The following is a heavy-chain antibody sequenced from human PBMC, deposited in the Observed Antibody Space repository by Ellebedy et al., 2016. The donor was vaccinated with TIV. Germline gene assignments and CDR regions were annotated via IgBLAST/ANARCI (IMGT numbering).Heavy chain of an antibody. CDR1: GFTFSSYA. J-gene: IGHJ6*02. D-gene: IGHD4-17*01. CDR2: ISNTGSRT. CDR3: AKDKVFGDSRWEIDV. Sequence: GESLKISCAASGFTFSSYAMSWVRQAPGKGLEWVSTISNTGSRTYYADSVEGRFIISRENSKKTLYLQMNSLRAEDTAVYYCAKDKVFGDSRWEIDVWGQGTTVTVSS. V-gene: IGHV3-23*01.